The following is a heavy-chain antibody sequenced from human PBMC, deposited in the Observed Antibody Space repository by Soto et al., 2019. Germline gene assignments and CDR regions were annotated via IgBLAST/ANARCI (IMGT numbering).Heavy chain of an antibody. CDR2: IIPIFGTA. J-gene: IGHJ6*02. D-gene: IGHD6-6*01. CDR3: ARSTRRVYYYYGMDV. Sequence: SVKVSCKASGGTFSSYAISWVRQAPGQGLEWMGGIIPIFGTANYAQKFQGRVTITADESTSTAYMELSSLRSEDTAVYYCARSTRRVYYYYGMDVWGQGTTVTVSS. V-gene: IGHV1-69*13. CDR1: GGTFSSYA.